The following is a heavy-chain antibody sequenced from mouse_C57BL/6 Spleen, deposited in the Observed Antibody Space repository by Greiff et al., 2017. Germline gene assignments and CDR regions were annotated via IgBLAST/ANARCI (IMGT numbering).Heavy chain of an antibody. V-gene: IGHV1-64*01. CDR3: ARSCYDYDGAWFAY. CDR1: GYTFTSYW. Sequence: QVQLQQSGAELVKPGASVKLSCKASGYTFTSYWMHWVKQRPGQGLEWIGMIHPNSGSTNYNEKFKSKATLTVDKSSSTAYMQLSSLTSEDSAVYYCARSCYDYDGAWFAYWGQGTLVTVSA. CDR2: IHPNSGST. J-gene: IGHJ3*01. D-gene: IGHD2-4*01.